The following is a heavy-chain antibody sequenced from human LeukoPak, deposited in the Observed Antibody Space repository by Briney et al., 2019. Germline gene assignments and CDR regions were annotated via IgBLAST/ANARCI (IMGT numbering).Heavy chain of an antibody. D-gene: IGHD3-22*01. CDR2: ISSSSSYP. Sequence: GGSLRLSCAASGFTFSDYYMSWIRQAPGKGLEWVSYISSSSSYPNYADSVKGRFTISRDNAKNSLYLQMNSLRAGDTAVYYCARDSYYYDSSGYIYWGQGTLVTVSS. J-gene: IGHJ4*02. CDR3: ARDSYYYDSSGYIY. CDR1: GFTFSDYY. V-gene: IGHV3-11*06.